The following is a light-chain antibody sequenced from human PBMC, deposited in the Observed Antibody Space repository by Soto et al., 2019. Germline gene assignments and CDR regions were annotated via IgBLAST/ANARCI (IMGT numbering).Light chain of an antibody. CDR1: QSVSSY. V-gene: IGKV3-11*01. J-gene: IGKJ4*01. CDR3: QQRANWPLT. Sequence: EIVLTQSPATLSLSPGERATLSCRASQSVSSYLAWYQQKPGQPPKLLIYDISNRATGIPARFSGSGSGTDFTLTISSLEPEDFAVYYCQQRANWPLTFGGGTKVEI. CDR2: DIS.